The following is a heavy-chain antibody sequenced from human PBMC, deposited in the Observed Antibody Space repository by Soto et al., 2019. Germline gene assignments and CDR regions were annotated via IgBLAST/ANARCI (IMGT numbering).Heavy chain of an antibody. Sequence: SETLSLTCTVSGGSISSYYWSWIRQPPGKGLEWIGYIYYSGSTNYNPSLKSRVTISVDTSKNQFSLKLSSVTAADTDVYYCARGTAAAGYYFDYWGQGTLVTVS. CDR3: ARGTAAAGYYFDY. CDR2: IYYSGST. J-gene: IGHJ4*02. D-gene: IGHD6-13*01. V-gene: IGHV4-59*01. CDR1: GGSISSYY.